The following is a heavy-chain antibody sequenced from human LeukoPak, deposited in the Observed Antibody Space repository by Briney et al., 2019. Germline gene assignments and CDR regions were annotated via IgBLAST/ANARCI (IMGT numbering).Heavy chain of an antibody. CDR1: GVSISSNSYC. CDR2: IYDSGST. J-gene: IGHJ3*01. Sequence: SETLSLTCAVSGVSISSNSYCWGWIRQPPGKGLEWIGSIYDSGSTFYDPSFKRRLTISVDTSKNQFSLRLSSVTAADTAVYYCARETEKQWHYWGHGTMVTVSS. D-gene: IGHD6-19*01. V-gene: IGHV4-39*07. CDR3: ARETEKQWHY.